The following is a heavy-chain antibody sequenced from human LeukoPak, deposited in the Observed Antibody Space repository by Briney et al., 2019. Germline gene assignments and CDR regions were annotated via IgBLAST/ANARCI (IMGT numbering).Heavy chain of an antibody. CDR2: ISGSGSDT. CDR1: GFTFSSYA. Sequence: GGSLRLSCAASGFTFSSYAMSWVGQAPGKGLEWVSAISGSGSDTEYADSVKGRFTISRDNSKNTLYLQMSSLRVEDTAVYYCAKCSATCYANAFDIWGQGTMVTVSS. J-gene: IGHJ3*02. V-gene: IGHV3-23*01. D-gene: IGHD2-2*01. CDR3: AKCSATCYANAFDI.